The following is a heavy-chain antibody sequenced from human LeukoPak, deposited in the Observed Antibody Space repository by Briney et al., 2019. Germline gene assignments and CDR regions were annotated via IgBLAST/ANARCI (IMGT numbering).Heavy chain of an antibody. V-gene: IGHV1-2*06. CDR3: ARDAVAADY. CDR1: GYTFTGYY. J-gene: IGHJ4*02. CDR2: INHNSGGT. D-gene: IGHD6-19*01. Sequence: ASVTVSCKASGYTFTGYYMHWVRQAPCQGLEWMGRINHNSGGTNYAQKFQDRVTMTRDTSISTAYMELSRLRSDDTAVYYCARDAVAADYWGQGTLVTVSS.